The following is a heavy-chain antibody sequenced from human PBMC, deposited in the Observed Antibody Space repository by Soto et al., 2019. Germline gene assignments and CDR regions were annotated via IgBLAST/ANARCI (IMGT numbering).Heavy chain of an antibody. CDR3: AKDSVYGVYQYMEG. CDR1: GFAFGDYG. D-gene: IGHD4-17*01. CDR2: ITWSSGNR. V-gene: IGHV3-9*01. Sequence: EVQLVESGGGLVQPGRSLRLSCVASGFAFGDYGMHWVRQAPGKGLEWVSTITWSSGNRGHADSVRGRFTIAREDAKNSLFLPVYDLRAEDTALYYCAKDSVYGVYQYMEGLGKGNTVIVSS. J-gene: IGHJ6*03.